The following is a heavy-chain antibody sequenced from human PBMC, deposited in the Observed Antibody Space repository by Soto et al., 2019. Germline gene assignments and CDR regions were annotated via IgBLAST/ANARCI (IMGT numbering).Heavy chain of an antibody. D-gene: IGHD3-9*01. Sequence: PGESLKISCKGSGYGFTSYWIGWVRQMPGKGLEWMGIIYPGDSDTRYSPSFQGQVTISADKSISTAYLQWSSLKASDTAMYYCARIGGLRYFDWLLLHYGMDVWGQGTTVTVSS. V-gene: IGHV5-51*01. J-gene: IGHJ6*02. CDR2: IYPGDSDT. CDR1: GYGFTSYW. CDR3: ARIGGLRYFDWLLLHYGMDV.